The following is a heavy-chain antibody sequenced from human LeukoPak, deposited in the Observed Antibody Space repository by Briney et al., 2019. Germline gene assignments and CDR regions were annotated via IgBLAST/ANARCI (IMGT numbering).Heavy chain of an antibody. CDR3: ANGYYDILTALDY. CDR2: ISGSGGST. J-gene: IGHJ4*02. V-gene: IGHV3-23*01. Sequence: PGGSLRLSCAASGFTFSSHWMSWVRQAPGKGLEWVSAISGSGGSTYYADSVKGRFTISRDNSKNTLYLQMNSLRAEDTAVYYCANGYYDILTALDYWGRGTLVTVSS. D-gene: IGHD3-9*01. CDR1: GFTFSSHW.